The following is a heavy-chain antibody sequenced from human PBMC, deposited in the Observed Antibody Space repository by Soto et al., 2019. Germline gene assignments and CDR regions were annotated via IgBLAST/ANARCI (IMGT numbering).Heavy chain of an antibody. CDR1: GFTFSSYA. CDR2: ISGSGGST. J-gene: IGHJ4*02. CDR3: AKCGSPIVVVSPFDY. D-gene: IGHD3-22*01. V-gene: IGHV3-23*01. Sequence: PGGSLRLSCAASGFTFSSYAMSWVRQAPGKGLEWVSAISGSGGSTYYADSVKGRFTISRDNSKNTLYLQMNSLRAEDTAVYYCAKCGSPIVVVSPFDYWGQGTLVTVSS.